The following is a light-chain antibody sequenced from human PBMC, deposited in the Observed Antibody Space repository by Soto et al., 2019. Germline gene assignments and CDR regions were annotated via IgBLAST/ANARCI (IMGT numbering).Light chain of an antibody. J-gene: IGKJ2*01. CDR2: GAS. CDR1: QSVSSN. CDR3: QQYNNWPPYT. V-gene: IGKV3-15*01. Sequence: EIVMTQSPATLSVSPGERATLSCRASQSVSSNLAWYQQKPGQAPRLLIYGASTRATGIPARFSGSGSGTEFTITIISLQSEDFAVYYCQQYNNWPPYTFGQGTKLEIK.